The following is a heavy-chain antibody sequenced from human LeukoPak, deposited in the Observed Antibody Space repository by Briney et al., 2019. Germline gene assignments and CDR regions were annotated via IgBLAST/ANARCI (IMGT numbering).Heavy chain of an antibody. V-gene: IGHV4-59*01. CDR1: GGSISSYY. D-gene: IGHD6-13*01. CDR2: IYNSGST. Sequence: NPSETLSPTCTVPGGSISSYYWSWIRQPPGKGLEWIGYIYNSGSTNYNPSLKSRVTISVDTSKNQFSLKLSSVTAADTALYYCARGQQVVKYWGQGTLVTVSS. J-gene: IGHJ4*02. CDR3: ARGQQVVKY.